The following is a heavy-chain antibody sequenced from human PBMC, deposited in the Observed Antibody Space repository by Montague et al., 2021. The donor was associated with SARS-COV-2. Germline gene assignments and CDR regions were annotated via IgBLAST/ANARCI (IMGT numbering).Heavy chain of an antibody. V-gene: IGHV5-51*01. CDR2: IYPGDSGT. CDR3: ARRYSGYAMDY. Sequence: QSGAEVKKPGESLKISCKGSGYSFTSYWIGWVRQMPGKGLEWMGTIYPGDSGTRYSPSPQGQLTISADKSIRTAYLQWSSLKAPDTAMYYCARRYSGYAMDYWGQGALVAVSS. CDR1: GYSFTSYW. J-gene: IGHJ4*02. D-gene: IGHD5-12*01.